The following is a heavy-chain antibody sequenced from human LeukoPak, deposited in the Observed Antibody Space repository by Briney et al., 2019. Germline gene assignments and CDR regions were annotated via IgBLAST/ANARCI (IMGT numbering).Heavy chain of an antibody. CDR2: IIPILGIA. Sequence: ASVKVSCKASGYTFTGYYVHWVRQAPGQGLEWMGRIIPILGIANYAQKFQGRVTITADKSTSTAYMELSSLRSEDTAVYYCAREASAQRGYCSSTSCPGGYYYGMDVWGQGTTVTVSS. CDR3: AREASAQRGYCSSTSCPGGYYYGMDV. D-gene: IGHD2-2*03. V-gene: IGHV1-69*04. J-gene: IGHJ6*02. CDR1: GYTFTGYY.